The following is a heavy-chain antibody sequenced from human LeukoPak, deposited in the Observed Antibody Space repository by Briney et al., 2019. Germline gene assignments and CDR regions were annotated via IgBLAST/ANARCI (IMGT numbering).Heavy chain of an antibody. D-gene: IGHD2-2*01. CDR3: ANGGYCSSTSCYPNWFDP. Sequence: SETLSLTCTVSGGSISSYYLSWIRQPPGKGLEWIGYIYYSGSTNYNTSLKSRVTISVDTSKNQFSLKLSSVTAADTAVYYCANGGYCSSTSCYPNWFDPWGQGTLVTVSS. J-gene: IGHJ5*02. CDR2: IYYSGST. CDR1: GGSISSYY. V-gene: IGHV4-59*01.